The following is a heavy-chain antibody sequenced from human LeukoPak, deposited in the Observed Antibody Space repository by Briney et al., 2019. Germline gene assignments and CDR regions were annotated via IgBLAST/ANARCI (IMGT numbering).Heavy chain of an antibody. V-gene: IGHV4-4*07. CDR2: IYTSGST. J-gene: IGHJ4*02. CDR1: GGSISSYY. D-gene: IGHD3-22*01. Sequence: SETLSLTCTVSGGSISSYYWSWIRQPAGKGLEWIGRIYTSGSTNYNPSLKSRVTMSVDTSKNQFSLKLSSVTAADTAVYYCAGERVVVQSFDYWGQGTLVTVSS. CDR3: AGERVVVQSFDY.